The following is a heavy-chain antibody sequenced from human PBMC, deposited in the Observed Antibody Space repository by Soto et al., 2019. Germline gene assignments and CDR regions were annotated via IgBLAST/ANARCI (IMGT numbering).Heavy chain of an antibody. CDR2: IVVGSGNT. D-gene: IGHD6-6*01. J-gene: IGHJ6*02. Sequence: ASVKVSCKASGFTFTSSAVQWVRQARGQRLEWIGWIVVGSGNTNYAQKFQERVTITRDMSTSTAYMELSSLRSEDTAVYYCAALTGAYSSSSQGRGYYYYGMDVCGQGTTVTVSS. CDR3: AALTGAYSSSSQGRGYYYYGMDV. CDR1: GFTFTSSA. V-gene: IGHV1-58*01.